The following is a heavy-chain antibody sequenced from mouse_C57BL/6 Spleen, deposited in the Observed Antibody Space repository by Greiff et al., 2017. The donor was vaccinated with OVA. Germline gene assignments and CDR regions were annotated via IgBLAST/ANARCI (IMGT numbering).Heavy chain of an antibody. D-gene: IGHD1-1*01. CDR2: ISYDGSN. J-gene: IGHJ4*01. CDR1: GYSITSGYY. Sequence: EVQLQQSGPGLVKPSQSLSLTCSVTGYSITSGYYWNWIRQFPGNKLEWMGYISYDGSNNYNPSLKNRISITRDTSKNQFFLKLNSVTTEDTATYYCARDYYGSLMDYWGQGTSVTVSS. V-gene: IGHV3-6*01. CDR3: ARDYYGSLMDY.